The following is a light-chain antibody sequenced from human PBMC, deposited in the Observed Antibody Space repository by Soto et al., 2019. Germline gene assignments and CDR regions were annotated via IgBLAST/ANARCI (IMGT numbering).Light chain of an antibody. CDR2: AAS. Sequence: EIVLTQSPATLSLSPGERATLSCRASQSVRNSHLAWYQHKRGQSPRLLIYAASSRATGISDRFSGSGSGTDFTLTISRLEPEDFAVYYCQQYDRSPLFGGGTKVE. V-gene: IGKV3-20*01. CDR3: QQYDRSPL. CDR1: QSVRNSH. J-gene: IGKJ4*01.